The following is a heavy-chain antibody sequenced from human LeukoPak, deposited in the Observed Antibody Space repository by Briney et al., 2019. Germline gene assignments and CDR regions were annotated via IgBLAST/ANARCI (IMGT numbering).Heavy chain of an antibody. J-gene: IGHJ4*02. V-gene: IGHV4-39*07. D-gene: IGHD4-23*01. CDR1: GGSISSSSYY. CDR3: ARGGSGGNSNDY. Sequence: SETLSLTCTVSGGSISSSSYYWSWIRQPPGKGLEWIGEINHSGSTNYNPSLKSRVTISVDTSKNQFSLKLSSVTAADTAVYYCARGGSGGNSNDYWGQGTLVTVSS. CDR2: INHSGST.